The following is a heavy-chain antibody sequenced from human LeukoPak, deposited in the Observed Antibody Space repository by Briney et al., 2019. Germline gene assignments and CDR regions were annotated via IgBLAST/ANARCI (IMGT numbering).Heavy chain of an antibody. J-gene: IGHJ3*02. D-gene: IGHD3-3*01. CDR3: AKDRVKGLRFLEWLVTGHAFDI. Sequence: GGSLRLSCAASGFTFSSYAMSWVRQAPGKGLEWVSAISGSGGSTYYADSVKGRFTISRDNSKNTLYLQMNSLRAEDTAVYYCAKDRVKGLRFLEWLVTGHAFDIWGQGTMVTVSS. CDR2: ISGSGGST. V-gene: IGHV3-23*01. CDR1: GFTFSSYA.